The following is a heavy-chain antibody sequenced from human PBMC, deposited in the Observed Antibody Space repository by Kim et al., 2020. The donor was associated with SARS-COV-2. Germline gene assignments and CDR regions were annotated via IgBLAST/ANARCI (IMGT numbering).Heavy chain of an antibody. CDR3: AKGPTDYGGNSLGLFDP. V-gene: IGHV3-30*18. CDR2: ISYDGSNK. D-gene: IGHD4-17*01. J-gene: IGHJ5*02. CDR1: GFTFSSYG. Sequence: GGSLRLSCAASGFTFSSYGMHWVRQAPGKGLEWVAVISYDGSNKYYADSVKARFTISRDNSKNTLYLQMNSLRAEDTAVYYCAKGPTDYGGNSLGLFDP.